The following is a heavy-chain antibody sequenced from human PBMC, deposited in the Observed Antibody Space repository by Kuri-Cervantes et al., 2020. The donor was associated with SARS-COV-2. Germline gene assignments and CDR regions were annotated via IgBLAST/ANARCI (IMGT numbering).Heavy chain of an antibody. CDR3: ARDGGDRGSRPSTFDY. Sequence: ASVKVSCKASGYTFTSYYMHWVRQALGQGLEWMGIINPSGGSTSYAQKFQGRVTMTRDTSTSTVYMELSSLRSEDTAVYYCARDGGDRGSRPSTFDYWGQGTLVTVSS. CDR2: INPSGGST. J-gene: IGHJ4*02. CDR1: GYTFTSYY. D-gene: IGHD2-21*02. V-gene: IGHV1-46*01.